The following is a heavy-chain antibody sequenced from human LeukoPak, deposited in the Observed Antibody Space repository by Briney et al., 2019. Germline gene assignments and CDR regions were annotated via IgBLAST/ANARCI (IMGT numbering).Heavy chain of an antibody. CDR1: GFTFDDYA. CDR2: ISWNSGSI. J-gene: IGHJ2*01. Sequence: GGSLRLSCAASGFTFDDYAMHWVRQAPGKGLEWVSVISWNSGSIGYADSVKGRFTISRDNAKNSLYLQMNSLRAEDTALYYCAKDNEQQLGSSYWYFDLWGRGTLVTVSS. D-gene: IGHD6-13*01. V-gene: IGHV3-9*01. CDR3: AKDNEQQLGSSYWYFDL.